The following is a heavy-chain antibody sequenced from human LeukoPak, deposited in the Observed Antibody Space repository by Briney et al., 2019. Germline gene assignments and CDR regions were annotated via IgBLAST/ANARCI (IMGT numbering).Heavy chain of an antibody. V-gene: IGHV3-33*01. CDR2: IWFDGSNQ. J-gene: IGHJ4*02. CDR1: GFTFSSYG. D-gene: IGHD3-10*01. Sequence: PGGSLRLSCAASGFTFSSYGIHWVRQAPGKGLEWVAVIWFDGSNQDYGDSVKGRFTISRDNSKNTPYLQMNTLRAEDTAVYYCARNYYGSGSAPGYWGRGTLVTVSS. CDR3: ARNYYGSGSAPGY.